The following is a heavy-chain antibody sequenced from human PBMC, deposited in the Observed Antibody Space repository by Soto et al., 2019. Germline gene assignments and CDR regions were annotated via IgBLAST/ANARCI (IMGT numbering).Heavy chain of an antibody. J-gene: IGHJ3*02. V-gene: IGHV2-5*01. D-gene: IGHD6-6*01. CDR2: IYWSGDE. Sequence: QGTLKESGPTLVKPTQTLTLTCSFSGFSLSTSGVGVGWIRQSPGKALEWLALIYWSGDEHYRPSLKSRLSIIKDTSKSHVVLIMTDMDPVDTATYYCARGLATLPVFAFDIWGRGTMVTVSS. CDR3: ARGLATLPVFAFDI. CDR1: GFSLSTSGVG.